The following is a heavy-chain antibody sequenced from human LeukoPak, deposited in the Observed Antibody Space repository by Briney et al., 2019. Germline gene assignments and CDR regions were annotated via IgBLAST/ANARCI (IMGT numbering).Heavy chain of an antibody. J-gene: IGHJ4*02. CDR1: GYRFISYW. Sequence: PGESLKISCKGSGYRFISYWIAWVRHTPGKGLECMGIIYPGDSGTRYSPSFRGQVTISADESINTAYLQWSGLKASDTAVYYCARQNGIVGAPIDYWGQGTLVTVSS. CDR3: ARQNGIVGAPIDY. D-gene: IGHD1-26*01. V-gene: IGHV5-51*01. CDR2: IYPGDSGT.